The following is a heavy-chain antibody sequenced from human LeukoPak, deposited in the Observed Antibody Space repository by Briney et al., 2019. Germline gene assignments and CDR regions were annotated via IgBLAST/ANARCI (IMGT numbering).Heavy chain of an antibody. CDR2: ISAYNGNT. CDR1: GYTFTSYG. D-gene: IGHD3-10*01. CDR3: ARDVRHYYGSGSYLDY. J-gene: IGHJ4*02. V-gene: IGHV1-18*01. Sequence: ASVKVSCKASGYTFTSYGISWVRQAPGQGLEWMGWISAYNGNTNYAQKLQGRVTMTTDTSTSTAYMELRSLRSDDTAVYYCARDVRHYYGSGSYLDYWGQGTLVTVSS.